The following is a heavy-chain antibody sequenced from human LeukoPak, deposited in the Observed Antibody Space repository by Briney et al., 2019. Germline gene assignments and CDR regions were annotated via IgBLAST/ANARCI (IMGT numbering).Heavy chain of an antibody. CDR2: VYYSGTT. CDR1: GGSITSHH. D-gene: IGHD3-22*01. J-gene: IGHJ4*02. Sequence: SETLSLTCTVSGGSITSHHWSWIRQPPGKGLEWIGNVYYSGTTIYNPSLKSRVTISVDTAKNQFSLRLSSVTAADAAVYYCASDSSGYHRFDYWGQGTLVTVSS. V-gene: IGHV4-59*11. CDR3: ASDSSGYHRFDY.